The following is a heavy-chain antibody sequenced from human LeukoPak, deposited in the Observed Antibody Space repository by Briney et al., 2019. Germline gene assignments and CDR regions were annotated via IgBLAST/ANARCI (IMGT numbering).Heavy chain of an antibody. CDR3: VRSSGYYDC. CDR1: GFTFNRYS. D-gene: IGHD3-22*01. CDR2: INYNGDTT. V-gene: IGHV3-64D*06. J-gene: IGHJ4*02. Sequence: GGSLRLSCLASGFTFNRYSIYWVRQAPGKGLEHVSGINYNGDTTVYADSVKGRFTISRDNSISTLYLQMNSLRREDSAVYYCVRSSGYYDCWGQGTLVTVSS.